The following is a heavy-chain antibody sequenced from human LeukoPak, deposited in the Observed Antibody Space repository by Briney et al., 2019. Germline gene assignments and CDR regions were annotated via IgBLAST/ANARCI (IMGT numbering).Heavy chain of an antibody. Sequence: GGSRRLSCAASGFTFSSYGMHWVRQAPGKGLEWVAVIWYDGSNKYYADSVKGRFTISRDNSKNTLYLQMNSLRAEDTAVYYCARDRGVGQYGYFDYWGQGTLVTVSS. J-gene: IGHJ4*02. CDR3: ARDRGVGQYGYFDY. CDR2: IWYDGSNK. CDR1: GFTFSSYG. V-gene: IGHV3-33*01. D-gene: IGHD2-2*01.